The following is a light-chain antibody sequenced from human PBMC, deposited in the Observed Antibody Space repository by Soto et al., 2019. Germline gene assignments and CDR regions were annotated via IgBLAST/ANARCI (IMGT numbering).Light chain of an antibody. CDR3: QTWGTGIHEVV. CDR1: SGHRSYA. V-gene: IGLV4-69*01. CDR2: LNSDGSH. J-gene: IGLJ2*01. Sequence: QSVLTQSPSASASLGASVKLTCTLSSGHRSYAIAWHQQQPEKGPRYLMKLNSDGSHNKGDGIPDRFSGSSSGAERYLTISSLQSEDEADYYCQTWGTGIHEVVFGGGTQLTVL.